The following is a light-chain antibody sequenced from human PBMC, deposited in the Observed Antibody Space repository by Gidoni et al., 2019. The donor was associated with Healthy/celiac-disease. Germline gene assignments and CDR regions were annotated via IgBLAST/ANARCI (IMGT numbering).Light chain of an antibody. J-gene: IGKJ1*01. CDR1: QSVSSSY. CDR3: QQYGSSPPSGT. V-gene: IGKV3-20*01. Sequence: EIVLTQSPGTLSLSPGERATLSCRASQSVSSSYLAWYQQKPGQAPRLLIYGASSRATGIPDRFSGSGSGTDFTLTISRLEPEDFAVYYCQQYGSSPPSGTFXQXTKVEIK. CDR2: GAS.